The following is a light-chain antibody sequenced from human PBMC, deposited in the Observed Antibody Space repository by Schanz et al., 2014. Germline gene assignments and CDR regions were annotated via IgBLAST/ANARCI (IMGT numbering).Light chain of an antibody. Sequence: QSVLTQPPSASGTPGQRVTISCSGSNSNIGTNTVNWYQQFPGTAPKLLIYGNNNRPSGVPDRFSGSTSGTSASLAITGLQAEYEADYYCQSYASRMGGVFGGGTKLTVL. V-gene: IGLV1-44*01. J-gene: IGLJ3*02. CDR2: GNN. CDR1: NSNIGTNT. CDR3: QSYASRMGGV.